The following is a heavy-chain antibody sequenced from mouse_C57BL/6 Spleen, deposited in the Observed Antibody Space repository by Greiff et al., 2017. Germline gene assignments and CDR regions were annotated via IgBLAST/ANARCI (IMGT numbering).Heavy chain of an antibody. CDR3: TWNSHFDY. J-gene: IGHJ2*01. Sequence: EVQLQQSGTVLARPGASVKMSCKTSGYTFTSYWMHWVKQRPGQGLEWIGAIYPGNGDTSYNQKFKGQANLTAVTSASTAYMELSSLTNEDSAVYYCTWNSHFDYWGKGTTLTVSS. CDR2: IYPGNGDT. CDR1: GYTFTSYW. V-gene: IGHV1-5*01.